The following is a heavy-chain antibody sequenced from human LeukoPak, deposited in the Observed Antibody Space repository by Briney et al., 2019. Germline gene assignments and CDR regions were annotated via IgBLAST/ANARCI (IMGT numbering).Heavy chain of an antibody. CDR2: IYYSGST. Sequence: SETLSLTCTVSGGSISSSSYYWGWIRQPPGKGLEWIGSIYYSGSTYYNPSLKSRVTISVDTSKNQFSLKLSSVTAADTAVYYCARHALDYDSSGYYYAPVLGVFDYWGQGTLVTVPS. J-gene: IGHJ4*02. D-gene: IGHD3-22*01. CDR3: ARHALDYDSSGYYYAPVLGVFDY. V-gene: IGHV4-39*01. CDR1: GGSISSSSYY.